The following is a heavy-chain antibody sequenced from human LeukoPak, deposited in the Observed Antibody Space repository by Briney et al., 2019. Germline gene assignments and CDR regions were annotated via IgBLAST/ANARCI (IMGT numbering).Heavy chain of an antibody. CDR2: ISGSGAGT. CDR1: GISLSNYG. CDR3: AKRGVVIRVILVGFHKEAYYFDS. J-gene: IGHJ4*02. Sequence: GGSLRLSCAVSGISLSNYGMSWVRQAPGKGLEWVAGISGSGAGTNYADSVKGRFTISRDNPKNTLYLQMNSLRPEDTAVYFCAKRGVVIRVILVGFHKEAYYFDSWGQGVLVTVSS. V-gene: IGHV3-23*01. D-gene: IGHD3-22*01.